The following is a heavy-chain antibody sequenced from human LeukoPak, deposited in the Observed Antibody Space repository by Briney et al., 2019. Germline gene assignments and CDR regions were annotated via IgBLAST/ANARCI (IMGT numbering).Heavy chain of an antibody. V-gene: IGHV4-4*01. Sequence: SETLSLTCAVSGGSISSSNWWSWVRQPPGKGLEWIGEIYHSGSTNYNPSLKSRVTISVDTSKNQFSLKLSSVTAADTAVYCCARVGWLRNYYYYYMDVWGKGTTVTVSS. CDR1: GGSISSSNW. D-gene: IGHD5-12*01. CDR3: ARVGWLRNYYYYYMDV. J-gene: IGHJ6*03. CDR2: IYHSGST.